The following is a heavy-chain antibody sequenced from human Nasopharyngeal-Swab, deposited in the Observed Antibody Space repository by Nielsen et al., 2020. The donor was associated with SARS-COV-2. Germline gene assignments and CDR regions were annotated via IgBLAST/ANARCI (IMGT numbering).Heavy chain of an antibody. J-gene: IGHJ6*02. CDR3: ARGQYCSSTSCYARGYYYYYGMYV. CDR1: GFTFSSYS. CDR2: ISTSSSCI. V-gene: IGHV3-21*01. D-gene: IGHD2-2*01. Sequence: GGSLRLSCAASGFTFSSYSMNWVRQAPGKGLEWVSSISTSSSCIYYADSVKSRFIISRDNAKNSLYLQMNSLRAEDTAVYYCARGQYCSSTSCYARGYYYYYGMYVWGQGTTVTVSS.